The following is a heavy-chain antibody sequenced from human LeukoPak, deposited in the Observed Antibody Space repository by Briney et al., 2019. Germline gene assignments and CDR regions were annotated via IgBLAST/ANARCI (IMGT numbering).Heavy chain of an antibody. V-gene: IGHV3-23*01. CDR1: GFIFSRYA. J-gene: IGHJ4*02. D-gene: IGHD6-6*01. CDR3: AKKLGSSPGDFFDY. Sequence: YPGGSLRLSCVASGFIFSRYAMSWVRQAPGKGLEWVSDINDNGGGTFYADSVKGRFGVSRDNSKNTLYMQMNSLRGGDTAVYYCAKKLGSSPGDFFDYWGQGTLVTVSS. CDR2: INDNGGGT.